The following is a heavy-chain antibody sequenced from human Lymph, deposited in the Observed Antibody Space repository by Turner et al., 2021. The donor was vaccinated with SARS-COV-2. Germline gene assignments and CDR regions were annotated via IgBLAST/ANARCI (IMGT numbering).Heavy chain of an antibody. CDR3: AKGGGSGYLNFDY. J-gene: IGHJ4*02. CDR2: T. V-gene: IGHV3-NL1*01. Sequence: TYYEDSVKGRFTNSRDNSNSTLFMQMNSLRPEDTAVYYCAKGGGSGYLNFDYWGQGTLVTVSS. D-gene: IGHD3-3*01.